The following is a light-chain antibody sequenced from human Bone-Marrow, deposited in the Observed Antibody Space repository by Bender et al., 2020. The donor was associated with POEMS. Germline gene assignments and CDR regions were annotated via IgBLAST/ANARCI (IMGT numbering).Light chain of an antibody. V-gene: IGLV3-1*01. CDR1: RLGDKY. J-gene: IGLJ3*02. Sequence: SYEVTQPPSVSVSPGQTASITCSGDRLGDKYLCWYQQKPGQSPVLVIYENTRRPSGIPELFSGSKSGTSASLAFSDIQSEDEGDYYCSSWDDSLSGLVFGGGTKLTVL. CDR2: ENT. CDR3: SSWDDSLSGLV.